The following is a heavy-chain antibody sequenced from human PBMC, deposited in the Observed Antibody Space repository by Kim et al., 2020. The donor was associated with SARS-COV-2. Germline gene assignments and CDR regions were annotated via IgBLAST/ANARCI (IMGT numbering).Heavy chain of an antibody. CDR2: ISSSGSYI. V-gene: IGHV3-21*01. Sequence: GGSLRLSCAASGFTFSSYSMNWVRQAPGKGLEWVSSISSSGSYIYYADSVKGRFTISRDNAKNSLYLQMNSLRAEDTAVYYCARDRGRGWLQPDYWGQGTLVTVSS. CDR1: GFTFSSYS. CDR3: ARDRGRGWLQPDY. J-gene: IGHJ4*02. D-gene: IGHD5-12*01.